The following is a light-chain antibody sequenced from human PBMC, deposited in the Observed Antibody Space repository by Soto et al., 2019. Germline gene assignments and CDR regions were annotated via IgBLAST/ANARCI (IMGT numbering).Light chain of an antibody. J-gene: IGLJ2*01. CDR1: SSDVGGYKY. CDR2: DVS. CDR3: CSNAGTYTWV. Sequence: SVLTQPRSVSGSPGQSVTISCTGTSSDVGGYKYVSWYQQHPGKAPKLMIYDVSERPSGVPDRFSGSKSGNTASLTISGLQAEDEADYYCCSNAGTYTWVFGGGTKLTVL. V-gene: IGLV2-11*01.